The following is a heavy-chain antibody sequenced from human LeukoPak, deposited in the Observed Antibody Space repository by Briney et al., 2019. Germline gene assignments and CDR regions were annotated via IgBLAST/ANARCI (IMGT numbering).Heavy chain of an antibody. D-gene: IGHD6-13*01. J-gene: IGHJ4*02. Sequence: GGSLRLSCAASGFTFSSYGMPWVRQAPGKGLEWVAVIWYDGSNKYYADSVKGRFTISRDNSKNTLYLQMNSLRAEDTAVYYCARDHKPYSSSWYVLGYWGQGTLVTVSS. CDR1: GFTFSSYG. CDR3: ARDHKPYSSSWYVLGY. CDR2: IWYDGSNK. V-gene: IGHV3-33*01.